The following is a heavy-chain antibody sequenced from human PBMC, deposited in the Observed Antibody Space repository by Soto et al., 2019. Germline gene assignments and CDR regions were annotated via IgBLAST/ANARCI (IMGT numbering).Heavy chain of an antibody. Sequence: LSLTCTVSGGSISSSSYYWGWIRQPPGKGLEWIGSIYYSGSTYYNPSLKSRVTISVDTSKNQFSLKLSSVTAADTAVYYCAIGAREVRGVITVLGYYYYGMDVWGQGT. D-gene: IGHD3-10*01. V-gene: IGHV4-39*01. CDR2: IYYSGST. CDR1: GGSISSSSYY. J-gene: IGHJ6*02. CDR3: AIGAREVRGVITVLGYYYYGMDV.